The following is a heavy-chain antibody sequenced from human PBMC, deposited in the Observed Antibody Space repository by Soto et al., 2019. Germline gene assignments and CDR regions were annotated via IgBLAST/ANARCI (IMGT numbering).Heavy chain of an antibody. V-gene: IGHV1-46*01. CDR1: GYTFTTYH. CDR3: ARGPSSGAFDI. J-gene: IGHJ3*02. CDR2: INPSAGRT. D-gene: IGHD6-25*01. Sequence: QVQLVQSGAEVRKPEASVKVSCKASGYTFTTYHIHWLRQAPGQGLEWMGDINPSAGRTNYAQKFRGRVAVTRDTSTSTVYMELTSLTADDTAVYYCARGPSSGAFDIWGQGTMVTISS.